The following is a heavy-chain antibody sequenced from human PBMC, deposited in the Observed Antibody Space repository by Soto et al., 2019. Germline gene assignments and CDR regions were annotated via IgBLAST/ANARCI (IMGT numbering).Heavy chain of an antibody. V-gene: IGHV4-39*01. CDR2: IYYSGST. D-gene: IGHD2-2*01. J-gene: IGHJ6*02. CDR3: AGPISVVPAAIPGPSYYYGMDV. CDR1: GGSISSSSYY. Sequence: QLQLQESGPGLVKPSETLSLTCTVSGGSISSSSYYWGWIRQPPGKGLEWIGSIYYSGSTYYNPSLKSRVTISVDTSKNQFSLKLSSVTAADTAVYYCAGPISVVPAAIPGPSYYYGMDVWGQGTTVTVSS.